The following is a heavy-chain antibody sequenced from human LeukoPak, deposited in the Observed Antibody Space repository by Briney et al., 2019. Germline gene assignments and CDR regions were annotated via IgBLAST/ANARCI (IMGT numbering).Heavy chain of an antibody. CDR1: GFTFSSYV. Sequence: PGGSLRLSCAASGFTFSSYVMSWVRQAPGKGLEWVSAISGSGGSTYYADSVKGQFTISRNNSKNTLYLQMNSLRAEDTAVYYCAKERLSYISSWIDYWGQGTLVTVSS. CDR2: ISGSGGST. CDR3: AKERLSYISSWIDY. J-gene: IGHJ4*02. V-gene: IGHV3-23*01. D-gene: IGHD6-13*01.